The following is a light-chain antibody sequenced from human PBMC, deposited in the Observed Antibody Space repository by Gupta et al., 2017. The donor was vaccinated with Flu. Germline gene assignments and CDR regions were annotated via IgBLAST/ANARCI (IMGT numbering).Light chain of an antibody. V-gene: IGKV3-15*01. CDR3: QQYNDWPIT. CDR2: GAF. CDR1: QSISSN. J-gene: IGKJ1*01. Sequence: PATLSVSPGDRVTLSCRASQSISSNLAWYQQKPGQAPRVLIYGAFTRATGIPARFSGSGSGTEYTLTISSLQAEDFAVYYCQQYNDWPITFGQGTKVEIK.